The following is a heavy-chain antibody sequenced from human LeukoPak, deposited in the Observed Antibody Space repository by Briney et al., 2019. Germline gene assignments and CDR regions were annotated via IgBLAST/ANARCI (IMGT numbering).Heavy chain of an antibody. D-gene: IGHD6-19*01. V-gene: IGHV4-34*01. Sequence: SETLSLTCAVYGGSFSGYYWSWIRQPPGKGLEWIGEINHSGSTNYNPSLKSRVTISVDTSKNQFSLKLSSVTAADTAVYYCAGRFVSSGWYYFDYWGQGTLVTVSS. J-gene: IGHJ4*02. CDR1: GGSFSGYY. CDR2: INHSGST. CDR3: AGRFVSSGWYYFDY.